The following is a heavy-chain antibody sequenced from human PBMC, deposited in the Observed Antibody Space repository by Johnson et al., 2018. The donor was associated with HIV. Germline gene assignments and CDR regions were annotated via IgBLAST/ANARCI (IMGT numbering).Heavy chain of an antibody. D-gene: IGHD3-16*02. Sequence: QLVESGGGVVQPGRSLRLSCAASGFTFSSYGMHWVRQAPGKGLEWVAVISYDGSKKYHGDSVKGRFTISRDNSKDTLYLQMNSLRAEDTAVYSCAREARGLWRLRLGELSFLPNLHAFDIWGQGT. CDR1: GFTFSSYG. CDR2: ISYDGSKK. V-gene: IGHV3-30*03. CDR3: AREARGLWRLRLGELSFLPNLHAFDI. J-gene: IGHJ3*02.